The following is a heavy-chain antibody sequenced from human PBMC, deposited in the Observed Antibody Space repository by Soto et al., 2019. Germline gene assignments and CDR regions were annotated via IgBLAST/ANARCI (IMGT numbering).Heavy chain of an antibody. CDR2: ISPSGTTT. CDR3: GGGVGNTYVYSLGY. CDR1: GFTFSTYW. D-gene: IGHD5-18*01. J-gene: IGHJ4*02. V-gene: IGHV3-74*01. Sequence: EVQVVESGGGLVQPGGSLRLSCAASGFTFSTYWMHWVRQAPGKGLIWVSRISPSGTTTTYADSVKGRFTISRDNAKNTLYLKMNSLRAEDTAVYYCGGGVGNTYVYSLGYWGQGTLVTVSS.